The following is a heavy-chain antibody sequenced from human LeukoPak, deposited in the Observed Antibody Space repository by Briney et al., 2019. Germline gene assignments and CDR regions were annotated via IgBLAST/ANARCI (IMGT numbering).Heavy chain of an antibody. D-gene: IGHD3-22*01. V-gene: IGHV1-46*01. J-gene: IGHJ2*01. Sequence: ASVKVSCKASEYTFTKYYIHWVRQAPGQGLEWMGMINPSGGSTSYAQKFQDRVTMTRDTSTNTVYMELSSLRSEDTAVFYCARGGLRDSSGWSNWYFDLWGRDTLVTVSS. CDR2: INPSGGST. CDR1: EYTFTKYY. CDR3: ARGGLRDSSGWSNWYFDL.